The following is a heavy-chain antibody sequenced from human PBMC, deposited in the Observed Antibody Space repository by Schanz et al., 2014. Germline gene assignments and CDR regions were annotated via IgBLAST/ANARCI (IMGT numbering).Heavy chain of an antibody. CDR2: IGYDGSEK. V-gene: IGHV3-33*01. CDR1: GLNFDYYG. Sequence: QVQLVESGGGVVQPGRSLRLSCATSGLNFDYYGMNWVRQAPGKGLEWVANIGYDGSEKYYVDSVKGRFTISRDNSKDTLYLQMSGLTPEDTAVYNCARGPIPIQGVPMDFWGQGTLVTVSS. J-gene: IGHJ4*02. D-gene: IGHD3-10*01. CDR3: ARGPIPIQGVPMDF.